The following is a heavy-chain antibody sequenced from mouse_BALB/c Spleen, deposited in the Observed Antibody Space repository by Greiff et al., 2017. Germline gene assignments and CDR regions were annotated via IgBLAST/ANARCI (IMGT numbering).Heavy chain of an antibody. CDR3: ARHYPTAYFDY. CDR2: INPYNDGT. J-gene: IGHJ2*01. V-gene: IGHV1-14*01. CDR1: VYTFTSYV. D-gene: IGHD1-2*01. Sequence: VQLKQSGPELVKPGASVKMSCKASVYTFTSYVMHWVKQKPGQGLEWIGYINPYNDGTKYNEKFKGKATLTSDKSSSTAYMELSSLTSEDSAVYDCARHYPTAYFDYWGQGTTLTVSS.